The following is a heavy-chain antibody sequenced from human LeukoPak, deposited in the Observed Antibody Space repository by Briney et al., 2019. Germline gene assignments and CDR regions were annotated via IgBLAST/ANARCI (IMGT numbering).Heavy chain of an antibody. CDR1: GFTSDDYA. D-gene: IGHD1-26*01. CDR2: ISWNSGSI. V-gene: IGHV3-9*02. CDR3: AREIRGYSYFDQ. J-gene: IGHJ4*02. Sequence: GRSLRLSCAASGFTSDDYAMHWVRQAPGKGLEWVSGISWNSGSIGYADSVKGRFTISRDNAKNSLYLQVNSLRAEDTAVYYCAREIRGYSYFDQWGQGTLVTVSS.